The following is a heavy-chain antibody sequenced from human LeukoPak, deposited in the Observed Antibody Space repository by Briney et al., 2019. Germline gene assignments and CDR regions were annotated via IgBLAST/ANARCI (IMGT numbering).Heavy chain of an antibody. CDR1: GFTFSSYA. CDR3: AKDLGDGYNYAQPDPFDY. CDR2: ISGSGGST. J-gene: IGHJ4*02. Sequence: GGSQRLSCAASGFTFSSYAMSWVRQAPGKGLEWVSAISGSGGSTYYADSVKGRFTISRDNSKNTLYLQMNSLRAEDTAVYYCAKDLGDGYNYAQPDPFDYWGQGTLVTVSS. D-gene: IGHD5-24*01. V-gene: IGHV3-23*01.